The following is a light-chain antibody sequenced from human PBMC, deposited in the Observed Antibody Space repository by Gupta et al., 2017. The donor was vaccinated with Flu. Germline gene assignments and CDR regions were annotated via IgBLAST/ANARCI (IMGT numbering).Light chain of an antibody. CDR2: END. Sequence: GSIGSNCVQWSQQLPGSSPTTVICENDQRPSGVPARFSGSIDTSTNAASLTSSGLKTEDDADYYWQSYHSDNPVIFGVGTKLTVL. J-gene: IGLJ2*01. CDR3: QSYHSDNPVI. CDR1: GSIGSNC. V-gene: IGLV6-57*01.